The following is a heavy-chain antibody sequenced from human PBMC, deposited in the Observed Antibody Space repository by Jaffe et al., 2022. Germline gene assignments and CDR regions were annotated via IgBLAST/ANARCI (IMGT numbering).Heavy chain of an antibody. CDR1: GDSISSSNFY. CDR3: ARQKPYYDILTGTHYYMDV. J-gene: IGHJ6*03. CDR2: IYHSGST. V-gene: IGHV4-39*01. Sequence: QLQLQESGPGLVKPSETLSLTCTVSGDSISSSNFYWGWIRQPPGKGLEWIGSIYHSGSTYYNPSLKSRVTISVDASKNQFSLKVSSVTAADTAVYYCARQKPYYDILTGTHYYMDVWGKGTTVTVSS. D-gene: IGHD3-9*01.